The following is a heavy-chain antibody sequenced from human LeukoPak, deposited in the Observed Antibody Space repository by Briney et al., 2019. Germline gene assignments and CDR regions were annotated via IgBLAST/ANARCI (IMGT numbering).Heavy chain of an antibody. Sequence: GGSLRLSCAASGFTFSSYAMHWVRQAPGKGLEWVAVISYDGSNKYYADSVKGRFTISRDNSKNTLYLQMNSLRAEDTAVYYCARDGSLVQEQWLGYYYYYGMDVWGQGTTVTVSS. V-gene: IGHV3-30*14. J-gene: IGHJ6*02. CDR2: ISYDGSNK. CDR1: GFTFSSYA. CDR3: ARDGSLVQEQWLGYYYYYGMDV. D-gene: IGHD6-19*01.